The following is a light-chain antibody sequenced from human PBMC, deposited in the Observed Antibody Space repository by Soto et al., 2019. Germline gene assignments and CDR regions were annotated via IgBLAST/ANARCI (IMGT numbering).Light chain of an antibody. V-gene: IGKV1-33*01. J-gene: IGKJ5*01. CDR2: DAS. CDR3: QQYDNLPIT. CDR1: QDISNR. Sequence: DIQMNQSPSSLSASVGDRFTVTCQASQDISNRLNWYQQKPGKAPKLLIYDASNLETGVPSRFSGSRSGTDFKFIISSLQPEDVATYYCQQYDNLPITFAQGTRLEI.